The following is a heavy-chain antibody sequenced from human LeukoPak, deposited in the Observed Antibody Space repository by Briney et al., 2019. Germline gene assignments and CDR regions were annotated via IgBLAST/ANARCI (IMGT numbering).Heavy chain of an antibody. J-gene: IGHJ4*02. CDR3: ARETMDIYYFDY. D-gene: IGHD3-10*01. CDR2: MNPNSGNT. Sequence: GASVKVSCKASGYTFTSYDINWVRQATGQGLEWMGWMNPNSGNTGYAQKLQGRVTMTTDTSTSTAYMELRSLRSDDTAVYYCARETMDIYYFDYWGQGTLVTVSS. V-gene: IGHV1-8*01. CDR1: GYTFTSYD.